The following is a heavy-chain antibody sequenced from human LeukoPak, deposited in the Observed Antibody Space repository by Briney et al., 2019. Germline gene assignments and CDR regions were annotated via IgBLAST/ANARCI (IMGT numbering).Heavy chain of an antibody. D-gene: IGHD6-13*01. Sequence: GGSLRLSCAASGFTFSSYGMHWVRQAPGKGLEWVSAISGSGGSTYYADSVKGRFTVSRDNSKNTLYLQMNSLRAEDSAIYYCAKGIRSSSWYCFDFWGQGTLVSISS. J-gene: IGHJ4*02. CDR1: GFTFSSYG. CDR2: ISGSGGST. V-gene: IGHV3-23*01. CDR3: AKGIRSSSWYCFDF.